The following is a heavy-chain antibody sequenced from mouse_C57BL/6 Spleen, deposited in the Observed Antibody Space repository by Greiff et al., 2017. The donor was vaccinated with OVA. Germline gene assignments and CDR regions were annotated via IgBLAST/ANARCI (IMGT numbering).Heavy chain of an antibody. J-gene: IGHJ4*01. CDR1: GYTFTDYY. CDR3: ARDYYGSSDAMDY. CDR2: INPYNGGT. V-gene: IGHV1-19*01. D-gene: IGHD1-1*01. Sequence: EVKLQESGPVLVKPGASVKMSCKASGYTFTDYYMNWVKQSHGKSLEWIGVINPYNGGTSYNQKFKGKATLTVDKSSSTAYMELNSLTSEDSAVYYCARDYYGSSDAMDYWGQGTSVTVSS.